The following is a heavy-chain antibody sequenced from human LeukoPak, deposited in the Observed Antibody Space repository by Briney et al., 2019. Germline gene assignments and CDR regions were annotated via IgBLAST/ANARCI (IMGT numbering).Heavy chain of an antibody. V-gene: IGHV3-21*03. CDR2: ISGSSDYI. Sequence: GGSLRLSCAASGFTFSGYSMNWVRQAPGKGLGWVSSISGSSDYIFYADLAKGRFTISRDNTKNSLYLQTNSLRAEDTAVYYCSSDLPAATSWGQGTLVTVSS. CDR1: GFTFSGYS. CDR3: SSDLPAATS. J-gene: IGHJ4*02. D-gene: IGHD2-2*01.